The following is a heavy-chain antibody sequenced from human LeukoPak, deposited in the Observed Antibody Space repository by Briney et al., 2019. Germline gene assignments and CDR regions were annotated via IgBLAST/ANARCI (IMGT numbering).Heavy chain of an antibody. Sequence: GGSLRLSCAASGFTFSSYEMNWVRQAPGKGLEWVSYISSSGSTIYYADSVKGRFTISRDNAKNSLYLQMNSLRAEDTAVYYCAKDRLYSSSWYGYWGQGTLVTVSS. CDR2: ISSSGSTI. V-gene: IGHV3-48*03. D-gene: IGHD6-13*01. J-gene: IGHJ4*02. CDR1: GFTFSSYE. CDR3: AKDRLYSSSWYGY.